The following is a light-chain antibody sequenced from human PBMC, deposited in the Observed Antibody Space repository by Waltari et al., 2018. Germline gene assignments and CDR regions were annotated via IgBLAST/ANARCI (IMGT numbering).Light chain of an antibody. V-gene: IGKV1-5*01. CDR1: QSIGSL. Sequence: DIQMTQSPSPLSASVGDRVTIPCRASQSIGSLLAWYQPKPGKAPKLLIYDASSLESGVPSRFSGSGSGTEFTLTINSLQPDDFATYSCQQYYSYFTFGGGAKVEIK. J-gene: IGKJ4*01. CDR2: DAS. CDR3: QQYYSYFT.